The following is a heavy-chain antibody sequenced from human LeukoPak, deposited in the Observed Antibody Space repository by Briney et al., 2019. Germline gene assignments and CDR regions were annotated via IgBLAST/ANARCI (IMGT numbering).Heavy chain of an antibody. V-gene: IGHV4-38-2*02. CDR2: IYHSGST. D-gene: IGHD1-14*01. Sequence: SETLSLTCTVSGYSISSGYYWGWIRQPPGKGLEWIGSIYHSGSTYYNPSLKSRVTISVDTSKNQFSLKLSSVTAADMAVYYCAVTGGYYFDYWGQGTLVTVSS. CDR3: AVTGGYYFDY. CDR1: GYSISSGYY. J-gene: IGHJ4*02.